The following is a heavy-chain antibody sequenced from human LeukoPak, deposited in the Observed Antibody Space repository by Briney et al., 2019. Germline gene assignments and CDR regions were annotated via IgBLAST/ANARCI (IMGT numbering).Heavy chain of an antibody. Sequence: SETLSLTCSVSGGSISNYYWSWIRQPPGKGLEWIGSMYYSGSTNYNPSLKSRATISEDTSKKQLSLKLSSVTAADTAVYCARAGYDTSGFWYFDLWGRGTLVTVSS. CDR2: MYYSGST. D-gene: IGHD3-22*01. CDR1: GGSISNYY. V-gene: IGHV4-59*01. J-gene: IGHJ2*01. CDR3: ARAGYDTSGFWYFDL.